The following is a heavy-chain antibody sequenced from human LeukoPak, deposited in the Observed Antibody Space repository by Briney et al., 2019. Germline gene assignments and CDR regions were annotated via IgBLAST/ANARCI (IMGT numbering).Heavy chain of an antibody. Sequence: SETLSLTCSVYGGLFSGYYWSWIRQPPGKGLEWIGEINHRGSTNYNPSLTSRVSISVDASKNQFSLKLSSVTAADTAVYYCARWYYYDSSGYYYRYYYYSLDVWGQGTTVPVSS. CDR2: INHRGST. J-gene: IGHJ6*02. D-gene: IGHD3-22*01. CDR3: ARWYYYDSSGYYYRYYYYSLDV. V-gene: IGHV4-34*01. CDR1: GGLFSGYY.